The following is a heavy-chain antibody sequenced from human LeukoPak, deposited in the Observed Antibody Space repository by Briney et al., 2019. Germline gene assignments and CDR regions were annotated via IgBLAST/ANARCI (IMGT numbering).Heavy chain of an antibody. CDR3: ARLTGAASGTYYFDY. J-gene: IGHJ4*02. D-gene: IGHD1-26*01. CDR1: GFTFDDYA. Sequence: GGSLRLSCAASGFTFDDYAMYWVRQAPGEGLEWVSGVSWNSRIIDYADSVKGRFTISRDNAKRSLYLQMNSLRSEDTAFYYCARLTGAASGTYYFDYWGQGTLVTVSS. CDR2: VSWNSRII. V-gene: IGHV3-9*01.